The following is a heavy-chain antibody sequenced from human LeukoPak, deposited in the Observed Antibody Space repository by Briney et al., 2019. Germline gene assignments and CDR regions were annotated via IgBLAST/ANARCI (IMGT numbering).Heavy chain of an antibody. CDR3: ASYREAYDLYPHGLDV. D-gene: IGHD5-24*01. Sequence: PSETLSLTCSVSVASLITTVYLWNWIRPPAGEGLEWIGRIYASGNTHYNPSLKSRVTMSLDTSKNQFSLTMNSVTAAASAVYFCASYREAYDLYPHGLDVWGRGTVVTVSS. V-gene: IGHV4-61*02. CDR1: VASLITTVYL. CDR2: IYASGNT. J-gene: IGHJ3*01.